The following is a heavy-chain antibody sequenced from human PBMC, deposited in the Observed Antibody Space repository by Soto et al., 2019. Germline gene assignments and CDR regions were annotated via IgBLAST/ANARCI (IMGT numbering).Heavy chain of an antibody. V-gene: IGHV3-23*01. CDR3: ATYGGDSGGFEYFKY. CDR1: GLTFSSYG. J-gene: IGHJ1*01. CDR2: ISGSGDT. D-gene: IGHD2-21*02. Sequence: EVQLLESGGGLVQPGGSLRLSCAASGLTFSSYGMTWVRQAPGKGLEWVSAISGSGDTYNVDSLKGRFTISRDNSKSTLFLQMNSLRAEDTAVYYCATYGGDSGGFEYFKYWGQGTLVTDSS.